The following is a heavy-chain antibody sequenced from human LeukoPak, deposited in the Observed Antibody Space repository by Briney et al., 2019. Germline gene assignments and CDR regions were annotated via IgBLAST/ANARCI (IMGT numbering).Heavy chain of an antibody. CDR3: ARGYGSGSYPFDY. V-gene: IGHV3-23*01. D-gene: IGHD3-10*01. CDR1: GFTFNSYA. J-gene: IGHJ4*02. Sequence: GGSLRLSCAASGFTFNSYAMSWVHQAPGKGLEWVSAISGSGGSTYYADSVKGRFTISRDNSKNSLYLQMNSLRAEDTAVYYCARGYGSGSYPFDYWGQGTLVTVSS. CDR2: ISGSGGST.